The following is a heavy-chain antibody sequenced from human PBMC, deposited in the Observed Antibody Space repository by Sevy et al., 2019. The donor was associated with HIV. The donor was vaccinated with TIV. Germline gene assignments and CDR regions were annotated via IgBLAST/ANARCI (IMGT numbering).Heavy chain of an antibody. CDR3: ARDKGYCSSTSCYAGDFDY. CDR1: GYTFTSYA. J-gene: IGHJ4*02. Sequence: ASVKVSCKASGYTFTSYAMNWVRQAPGQVLEWIGWINTNTGNPTYAQGFTGRFVFSLDTSVSTAYLQISSLKAEDTAVYYCARDKGYCSSTSCYAGDFDYWGQGTLVTVSS. V-gene: IGHV7-4-1*02. CDR2: INTNTGNP. D-gene: IGHD2-2*01.